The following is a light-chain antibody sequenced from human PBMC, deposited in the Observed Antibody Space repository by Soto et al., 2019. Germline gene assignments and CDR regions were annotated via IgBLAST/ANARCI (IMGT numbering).Light chain of an antibody. J-gene: IGKJ5*01. CDR2: DAS. CDR3: QQRFNWAIT. Sequence: ESVLTQSPATLSLSPGERATLSCRASQSVSSYLAWYQQKPGQAPRLLIYDASNRATDIPARFSGSGSGTDFTLTISSLEPEDFAVYYCQQRFNWAITFGQGTRLEIK. CDR1: QSVSSY. V-gene: IGKV3-11*01.